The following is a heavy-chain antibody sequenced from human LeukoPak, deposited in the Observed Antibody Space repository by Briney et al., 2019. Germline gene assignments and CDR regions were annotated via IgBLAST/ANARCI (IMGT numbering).Heavy chain of an antibody. V-gene: IGHV1-69*06. CDR3: AKMRAIAWQQLGLFDY. Sequence: GSSVKVSCKASGGTFSNYSITWVRQAPGQGLEWMGGIIPIFGTTNYAQKFQGRVTITADKSTATAYMELSSLRSEDTAVYYCAKMRAIAWQQLGLFDYWGQGTLVTVSS. CDR2: IIPIFGTT. J-gene: IGHJ4*02. D-gene: IGHD6-13*01. CDR1: GGTFSNYS.